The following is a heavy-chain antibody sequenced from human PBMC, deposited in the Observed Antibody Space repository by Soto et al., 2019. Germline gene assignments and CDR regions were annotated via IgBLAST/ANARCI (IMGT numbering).Heavy chain of an antibody. CDR2: ININSDDSRA. CDR3: ARDGDGYERQYYGMGV. CDR1: GCTFSSFW. J-gene: IGHJ6*02. Sequence: GESLRLSCAASGCTFSSFWMHWVRQVPGKGLVWVARININSDDSRADYADSVRGRFTITRDNDKHTLYLQMNSLRAEDTAIYYGARDGDGYERQYYGMGVWGQGTVVTVSS. V-gene: IGHV3-74*01. D-gene: IGHD5-12*01.